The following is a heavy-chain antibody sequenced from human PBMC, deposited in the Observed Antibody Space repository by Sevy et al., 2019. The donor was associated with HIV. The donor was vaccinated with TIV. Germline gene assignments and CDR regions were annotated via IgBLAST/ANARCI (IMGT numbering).Heavy chain of an antibody. CDR3: ASVAGPPLRSLDY. D-gene: IGHD6-19*01. V-gene: IGHV4-34*01. CDR1: GGSFSGYY. Sequence: SETLSLTCAVYGGSFSGYYWSWIRQPPGKGLEWIGEINHSGSTNYNPSLKSRVTISVDTSKNQFSLKLSSVTAADTAVYYCASVAGPPLRSLDYWGQGTLVTVSS. J-gene: IGHJ4*02. CDR2: INHSGST.